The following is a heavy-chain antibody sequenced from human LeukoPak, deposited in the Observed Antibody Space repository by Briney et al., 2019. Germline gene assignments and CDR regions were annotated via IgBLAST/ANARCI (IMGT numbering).Heavy chain of an antibody. D-gene: IGHD2-2*01. J-gene: IGHJ5*02. CDR1: GDSVSSNSVT. V-gene: IGHV6-1*01. CDR2: TYYRSTWYN. Sequence: SQTLSLTCAISGDSVSSNSVTWNWIRQSPSRGHGWLGRTYYRSTWYNDYAVSVRGRITVNPDTSKNQFSLHLNSVTPEDTAVYYCARRLTQYDCFDPWGQGILVTVSS. CDR3: ARRLTQYDCFDP.